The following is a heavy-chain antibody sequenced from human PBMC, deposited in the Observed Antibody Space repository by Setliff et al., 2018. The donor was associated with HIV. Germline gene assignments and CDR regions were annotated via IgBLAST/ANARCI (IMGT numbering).Heavy chain of an antibody. V-gene: IGHV4-39*01. J-gene: IGHJ1*01. CDR2: MYYSGST. CDR1: GGSISSSSYY. CDR3: ARGGYSYGFGRHRAYFQY. Sequence: SETLSLTCTVSGGSISSSSYYWGWVRQPPGKGLEWIGSMYYSGSTYYNPSLKSRVTISVDTSKNQFSLKLSSVTAADTAVFYCARGGYSYGFGRHRAYFQYWGQGTQVTVSS. D-gene: IGHD5-18*01.